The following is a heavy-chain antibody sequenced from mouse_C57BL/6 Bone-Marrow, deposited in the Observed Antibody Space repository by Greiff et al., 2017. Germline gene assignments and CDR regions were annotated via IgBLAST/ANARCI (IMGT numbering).Heavy chain of an antibody. CDR2: ITPNNGGT. J-gene: IGHJ2*01. D-gene: IGHD1-1*01. CDR3: ARRRYYGSSYYFDY. V-gene: IGHV1-18*01. Sequence: VQLQQSGPELVKPGASVKIPCKASGYTFTDYNMDWVKQSHGKSLEWIGDITPNNGGTIYNQKFKGKATLTVDKSSSTAYMELRSLTSEDTAVYYCARRRYYGSSYYFDYWGQGTTLTVSS. CDR1: GYTFTDYN.